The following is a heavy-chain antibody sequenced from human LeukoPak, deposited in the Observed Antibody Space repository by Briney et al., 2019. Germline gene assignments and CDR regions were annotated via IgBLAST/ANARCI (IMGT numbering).Heavy chain of an antibody. CDR2: IYTGGNT. D-gene: IGHD5-18*01. J-gene: IGHJ4*02. Sequence: PGGSLRLSCAASGFTVSSYHMSWVRQAPGKGLEWVSVIYTGGNTDYADSVKGRFTMSRDNSKNTLYLQMNSLRAEDTAVYYCASRGYSYVGSFDYWGQGALATVSS. V-gene: IGHV3-66*01. CDR3: ASRGYSYVGSFDY. CDR1: GFTVSSYH.